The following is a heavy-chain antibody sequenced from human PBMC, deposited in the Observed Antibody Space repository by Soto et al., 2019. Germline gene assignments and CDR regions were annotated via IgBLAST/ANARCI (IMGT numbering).Heavy chain of an antibody. D-gene: IGHD4-4*01. CDR2: IYQSGST. Sequence: LTCAVSGGSISSGGYSWSWIRQPPGKGLEWIGYIYQSGSTYYNPSLKSRVTISVDRSRNQFSLKLSSVTAADTAVYFCATQSYSNSGAYYYYAMDVWGQGTTVTVSS. J-gene: IGHJ6*02. CDR3: ATQSYSNSGAYYYYAMDV. V-gene: IGHV4-30-2*01. CDR1: GGSISSGGYS.